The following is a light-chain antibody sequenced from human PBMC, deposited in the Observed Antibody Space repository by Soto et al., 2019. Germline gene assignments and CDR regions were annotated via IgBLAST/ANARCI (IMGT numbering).Light chain of an antibody. CDR2: AAS. CDR3: QRSNSSPLT. V-gene: IGKV1-39*01. Sequence: DIQMTQSPSSLSASVGDRVTITCRASQSIDGYLNWYQQKPGKAPKLLIYAASSLQSGVPSRFIGRESGKDSILTIRILQPEDFETYYGQRSNSSPLTFGGGPRWRSN. CDR1: QSIDGY. J-gene: IGKJ4*01.